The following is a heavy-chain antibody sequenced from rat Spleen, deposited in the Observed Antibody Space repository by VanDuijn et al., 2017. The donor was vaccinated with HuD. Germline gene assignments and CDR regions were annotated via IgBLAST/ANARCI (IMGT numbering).Heavy chain of an antibody. CDR2: ISYNGVST. CDR3: ASRTGNWFSY. CDR1: GFTFSDYG. V-gene: IGHV5-20*01. D-gene: IGHD5-1*01. Sequence: EVQLVESDGGLVQPGRSMKLSCAASGFTFSDYGMAWVLQAPTKGLEWVASISYNGVSTYYRDSVKGRCTVSRDNAKSTLYLQMESLRSENPATYYCASRTGNWFSYWGQVTLVTVSS. J-gene: IGHJ3*01.